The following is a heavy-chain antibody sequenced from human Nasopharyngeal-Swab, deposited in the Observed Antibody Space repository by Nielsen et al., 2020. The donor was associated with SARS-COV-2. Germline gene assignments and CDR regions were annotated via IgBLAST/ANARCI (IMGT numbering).Heavy chain of an antibody. CDR1: GYSISSYY. CDR2: IYYSGST. D-gene: IGHD6-19*01. Sequence: SETLSLTCAVSGYSISSYYWSWIRQPPGKGLEWIGYIYYSGSTNYNPSLKSRVTISVDTSKNQFSLKLSSVTAADTAVYYCARIAVAALNDWYFDLWGRGTLVTVSS. CDR3: ARIAVAALNDWYFDL. V-gene: IGHV4-59*01. J-gene: IGHJ2*01.